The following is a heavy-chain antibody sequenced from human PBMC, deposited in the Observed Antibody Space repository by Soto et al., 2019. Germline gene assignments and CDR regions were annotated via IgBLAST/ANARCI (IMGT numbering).Heavy chain of an antibody. CDR2: ISAYNGNT. CDR1: GYTFTSYG. V-gene: IGHV1-18*01. D-gene: IGHD3-3*01. Sequence: QVQLVQSGAEVKKPGASVKVSCKASGYTFTSYGISWVRQAPGQGLEWMGWISAYNGNTNYAQKLQGRVTMTTDKSKSKDYMELRRLRSDDTAVYYCARTTGDYDFWSGYYKYYYYYMDVWGKGTTVTVSS. J-gene: IGHJ6*03. CDR3: ARTTGDYDFWSGYYKYYYYYMDV.